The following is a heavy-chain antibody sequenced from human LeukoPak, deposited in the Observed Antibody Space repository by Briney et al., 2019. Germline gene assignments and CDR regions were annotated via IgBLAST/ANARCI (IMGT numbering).Heavy chain of an antibody. D-gene: IGHD6-13*01. J-gene: IGHJ4*02. Sequence: SQTLSLTCAISGDTVSSNSAAWNWIRPSPSRGLEWLGRTYYRSKWYNDYAVSVKRRLTINPDTSKNQFSPQLNPVTPEDTAVYYCARAAVGGAAGYCGDEPFDYWGQGTLVTVS. CDR3: ARAAVGGAAGYCGDEPFDY. V-gene: IGHV6-1*01. CDR2: TYYRSKWYN. CDR1: GDTVSSNSAA.